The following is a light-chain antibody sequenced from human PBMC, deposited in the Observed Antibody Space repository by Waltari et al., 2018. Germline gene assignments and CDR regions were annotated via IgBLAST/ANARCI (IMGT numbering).Light chain of an antibody. V-gene: IGLV2-14*03. CDR3: SSYTSNSVL. J-gene: IGLJ2*01. CDR2: DFT. Sequence: QSALTQPASVSGSPGQSITISCTVSISDVGGYRFVSWYQQHPDKAPKLMIYDFTKRPSGFSSRFSGSTSDNTASLTISGLQAENEADYYCSSYTSNSVLFGGGTKLTVL. CDR1: ISDVGGYRF.